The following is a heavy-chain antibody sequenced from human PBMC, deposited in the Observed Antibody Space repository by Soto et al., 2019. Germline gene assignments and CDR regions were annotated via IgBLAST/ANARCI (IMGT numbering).Heavy chain of an antibody. CDR3: AGAYNYGSGSYYFEVY. CDR2: ISGSGGST. Sequence: GGSLRLSCAASGFTFSSYAMSWVRQAPGKGLEWVSAISGSGGSTYYADSVKGRFTISRDNSKNTLYLQMNSQRAEDTAVYYCAGAYNYGSGSYYFEVYWGQGTLVTVSS. V-gene: IGHV3-23*01. CDR1: GFTFSSYA. J-gene: IGHJ4*02. D-gene: IGHD3-10*01.